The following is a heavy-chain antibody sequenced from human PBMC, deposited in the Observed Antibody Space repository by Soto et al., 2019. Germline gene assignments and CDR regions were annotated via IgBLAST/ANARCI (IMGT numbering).Heavy chain of an antibody. CDR2: IWYDGGNK. V-gene: IGHV3-33*01. CDR1: GFTFSSFG. Sequence: QVQLVESGGGVVQPGRSLRLSCAASGFTFSSFGMHWVRQAPGKGLEWVAVIWYDGGNKYYADSVKGRFTISRDNSKNTLYVQMSSLRAEDTAVYYCVIGDAVAGFDSWGQGTLVTVSS. CDR3: VIGDAVAGFDS. D-gene: IGHD6-19*01. J-gene: IGHJ4*02.